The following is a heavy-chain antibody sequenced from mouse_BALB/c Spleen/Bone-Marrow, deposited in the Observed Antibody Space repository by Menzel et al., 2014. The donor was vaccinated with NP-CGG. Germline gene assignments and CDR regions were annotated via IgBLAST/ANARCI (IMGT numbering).Heavy chain of an antibody. D-gene: IGHD2-10*01. CDR3: ASYRFAY. J-gene: IGHJ3*01. Sequence: VQLVESGAELAKPGASMKVSCKASDYTFTNYWMHWVKQRPGQGLEWIGYINPSTGYTEYNQKFKDKATLTADKSSSTAYMQLSRLTSEDSAVYYCASYRFAYWGQGTLVTVSA. V-gene: IGHV1-7*01. CDR1: DYTFTNYW. CDR2: INPSTGYT.